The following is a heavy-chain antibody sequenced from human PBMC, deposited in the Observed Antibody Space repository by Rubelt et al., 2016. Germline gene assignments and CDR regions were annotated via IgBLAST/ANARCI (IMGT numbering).Heavy chain of an antibody. J-gene: IGHJ4*02. D-gene: IGHD6-19*01. V-gene: IGHV3-64D*06. CDR2: ISSNGGST. CDR3: VKGLNSYGMNIAVAGSLPEDY. Sequence: VQLVESGGGVVQPGRSLRLSCAASGFTFSSYGMHWVRQAPGKGLEYVSAISSNGGSTYYADSVKGRFTISRDKSKNTLYLQMSSLRAEDTAVYYCVKGLNSYGMNIAVAGSLPEDYWGQGTLVTVSS. CDR1: GFTFSSYG.